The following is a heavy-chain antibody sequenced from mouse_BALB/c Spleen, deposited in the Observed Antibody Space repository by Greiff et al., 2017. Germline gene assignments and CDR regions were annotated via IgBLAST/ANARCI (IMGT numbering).Heavy chain of an antibody. V-gene: IGHV5-9*03. D-gene: IGHD1-1*01. Sequence: EVKLVESGGGLVKPGGSLKLSCAASGFTFSSYTMSWVRQTPEKRLEWVATISSGGGNTYYPDSVKGRFTISRDNAKNNLYLQMSSLRSEDTALYYCARVYYYGSSYDYWGQGTTLTVSS. J-gene: IGHJ2*01. CDR3: ARVYYYGSSYDY. CDR1: GFTFSSYT. CDR2: ISSGGGNT.